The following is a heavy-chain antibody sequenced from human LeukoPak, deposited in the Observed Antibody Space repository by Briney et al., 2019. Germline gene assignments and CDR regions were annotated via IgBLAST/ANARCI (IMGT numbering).Heavy chain of an antibody. V-gene: IGHV1-18*01. J-gene: IGHJ3*02. Sequence: GASVKVSCKASGYTFTSYGISWVRQAPGQGLEWIGWISANNGKAKYAHNLQGRVAMTTDTSVSTAYMELRSLRSDDTAVYYCARNRTTSGPIDIEDAFDIWGQGTMVTVSS. D-gene: IGHD4-17*01. CDR3: ARNRTTSGPIDIEDAFDI. CDR2: ISANNGKA. CDR1: GYTFTSYG.